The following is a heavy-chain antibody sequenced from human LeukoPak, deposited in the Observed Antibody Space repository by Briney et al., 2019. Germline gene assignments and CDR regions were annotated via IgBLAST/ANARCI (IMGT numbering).Heavy chain of an antibody. CDR1: GFNLNSYA. J-gene: IGHJ4*02. D-gene: IGHD6-6*01. V-gene: IGHV3-30*02. Sequence: PGGSLRLSCAVSGFNLNSYAMHWVRQAPAKGLELVAVIRHDEANSFYADSVQGRFTISRDTSKKLLYLQMNSLRVEDTAVYYCAKEYTPSSPLGELDSWGQGTLVTVSS. CDR3: AKEYTPSSPLGELDS. CDR2: IRHDEANS.